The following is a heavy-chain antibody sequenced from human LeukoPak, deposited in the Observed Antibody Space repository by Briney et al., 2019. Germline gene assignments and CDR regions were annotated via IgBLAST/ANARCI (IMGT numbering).Heavy chain of an antibody. CDR1: GFPFGSYA. Sequence: GGSLRLSCTASGFPFGSYAMSWVRQSPGKGLEWVSAISGSGASTYYADSVEGRLTVSRDNSKNTLYLQMNSLRDEDTAVYYCAKVRNYDCWSGYMFDPWGQGTLVTV. CDR2: ISGSGAST. CDR3: AKVRNYDCWSGYMFDP. J-gene: IGHJ5*02. D-gene: IGHD3-3*01. V-gene: IGHV3-23*01.